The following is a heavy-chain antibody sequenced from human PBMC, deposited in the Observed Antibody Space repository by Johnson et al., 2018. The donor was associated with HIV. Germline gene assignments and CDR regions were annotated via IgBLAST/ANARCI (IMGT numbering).Heavy chain of an antibody. CDR3: AKDLRQWLVDALHL. J-gene: IGHJ3*01. Sequence: QVQLVESGGGLVQPGGSLRLSCAASRFTFSAYPMHWVRQAPGKGLEYVSAISSTGGSTYYVDSVKGRFTISRDNSKNTLYLQMNSLRAEDTAVYYCAKDLRQWLVDALHLWGQGTMVTVSS. V-gene: IGHV3-64*04. D-gene: IGHD6-19*01. CDR2: ISSTGGST. CDR1: RFTFSAYP.